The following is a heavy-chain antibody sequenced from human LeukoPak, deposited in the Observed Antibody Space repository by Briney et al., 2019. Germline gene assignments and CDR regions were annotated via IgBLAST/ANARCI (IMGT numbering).Heavy chain of an antibody. D-gene: IGHD3-16*01. J-gene: IGHJ6*02. V-gene: IGHV3-30-3*01. CDR3: ARGGGLDV. CDR1: GFTFSSYA. Sequence: GRSLRLSCAASGFTFSSYAMHWVRQAPGKGLEWVAVISYDGSNKYYADSVKGRFTISRDNAKNSLYLQMSNLRAEDTAVYFCARGGGLDVWGQGATVTVSS. CDR2: ISYDGSNK.